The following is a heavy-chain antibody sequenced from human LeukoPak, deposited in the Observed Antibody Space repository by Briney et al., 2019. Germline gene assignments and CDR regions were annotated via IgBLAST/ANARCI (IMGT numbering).Heavy chain of an antibody. CDR2: IYYSGST. V-gene: IGHV4-59*08. CDR3: ARVSGVRKNYYMDV. Sequence: SETLSLTCTVSGGSISSYYWSWIRQPPGKGLEWIGYIYYSGSTNYNPSLKSRVTISVDTSKNQFSLKLSSVTAADTAVHYCARVSGVRKNYYMDVWGKGTTVTVSS. CDR1: GGSISSYY. J-gene: IGHJ6*03. D-gene: IGHD1-26*01.